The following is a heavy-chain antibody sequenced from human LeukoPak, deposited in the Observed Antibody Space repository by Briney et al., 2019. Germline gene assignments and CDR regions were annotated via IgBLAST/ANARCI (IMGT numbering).Heavy chain of an antibody. CDR2: ISYDGSNK. CDR3: ARELFRSGYFEGDY. V-gene: IGHV3-30*09. Sequence: PGRSLRLSCAASGFTFSSYAMHWVRQAPGKGLEWVVVISYDGSNKYYADSVKGRFAISRDNSKNTLYLQMNSLRAEDTAVYYCARELFRSGYFEGDYWGQGTLVTVSS. CDR1: GFTFSSYA. D-gene: IGHD3-22*01. J-gene: IGHJ4*02.